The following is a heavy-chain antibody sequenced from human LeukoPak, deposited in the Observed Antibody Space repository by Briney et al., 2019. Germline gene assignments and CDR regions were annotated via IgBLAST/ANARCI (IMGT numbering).Heavy chain of an antibody. D-gene: IGHD6-13*01. CDR3: ARQMIAAAGSLGIDY. J-gene: IGHJ4*02. Sequence: PSEALSLTCTVSGGSISSYYWSWIRQPPGKGLEWIGYIYYSGSTNYNPSLKSRVTISVDTSKNQFSLKLSSVTAADTAVYYCARQMIAAAGSLGIDYWGQGTLVTVSS. V-gene: IGHV4-59*08. CDR1: GGSISSYY. CDR2: IYYSGST.